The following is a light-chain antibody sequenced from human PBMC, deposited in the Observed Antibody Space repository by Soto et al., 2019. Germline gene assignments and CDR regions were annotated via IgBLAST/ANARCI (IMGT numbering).Light chain of an antibody. CDR1: QSISSW. J-gene: IGKJ2*01. Sequence: EIQMTQSPSTLSASVGDRVTITCRASQSISSWLAWYQQKPGKAPKLLIYDASSLESGVPSRFSGSGSGTEFTLTISSLQPDDFATYYCQQYNSYPYTFGQGTKVDIK. CDR3: QQYNSYPYT. V-gene: IGKV1-5*01. CDR2: DAS.